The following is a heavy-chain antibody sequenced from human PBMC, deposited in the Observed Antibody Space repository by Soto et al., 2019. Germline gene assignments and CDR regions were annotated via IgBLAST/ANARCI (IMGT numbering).Heavy chain of an antibody. CDR2: IFSNDEK. D-gene: IGHD3-22*01. Sequence: QVTLKESGPVLVKPTETLTLTCTVSGFSLSNARMGVSWIRQPPGKALEWLAHIFSNDEKSYSTSLKSRLTLSKDNTKSQVIQTMTNMDPVDTATYYCGRIRMSSGLRYYFDYWGQGTLVSVSS. CDR1: GFSLSNARMG. CDR3: GRIRMSSGLRYYFDY. V-gene: IGHV2-26*01. J-gene: IGHJ4*02.